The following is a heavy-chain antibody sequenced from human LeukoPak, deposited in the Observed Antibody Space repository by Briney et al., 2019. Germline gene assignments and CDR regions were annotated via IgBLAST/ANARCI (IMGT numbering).Heavy chain of an antibody. CDR2: IYYRGST. CDR3: ARVEDTAMVFDY. CDR1: GGSISSGDYY. D-gene: IGHD5-18*01. J-gene: IGHJ4*02. V-gene: IGHV4-61*08. Sequence: SETLSLTCTVSGGSISSGDYYWSWIRQPPGKGLEWIGYIYYRGSTNYNPSLKSRVTISVDTSKNQFSLKLSSVTAADTAVYYCARVEDTAMVFDYWGQGTLVTVSS.